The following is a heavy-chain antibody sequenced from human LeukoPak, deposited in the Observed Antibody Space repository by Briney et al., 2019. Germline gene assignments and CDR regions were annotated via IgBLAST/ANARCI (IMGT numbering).Heavy chain of an antibody. CDR1: GGSISSSSYH. CDR2: IKQDGSEK. J-gene: IGHJ6*02. CDR3: AREGMATLDV. Sequence: ETLSLTCTVSGGSISSSSYHWGWIRQPPGKGLEWVANIKQDGSEKYYVDSVKGRFTISRDNAKNSLYLQMNSLRAEDTAVYYCAREGMATLDVWGQGTTVTVSS. D-gene: IGHD5-24*01. V-gene: IGHV3-7*01.